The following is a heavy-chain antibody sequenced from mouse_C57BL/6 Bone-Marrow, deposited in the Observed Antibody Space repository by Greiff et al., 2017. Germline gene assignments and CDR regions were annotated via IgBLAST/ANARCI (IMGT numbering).Heavy chain of an antibody. CDR3: QGYGLAY. CDR2: ISGGGGNT. Sequence: EVQGVESGGGLVKPGGSLKLSCAASGFTFSSYTMSWVRPTPEKRLEWVATISGGGGNTYYPDSVKGRFTISRDNAKNTLYLQMSSLRSEDTALYYCQGYGLAYWGQGTLVTVSA. V-gene: IGHV5-9*01. D-gene: IGHD2-2*01. J-gene: IGHJ3*01. CDR1: GFTFSSYT.